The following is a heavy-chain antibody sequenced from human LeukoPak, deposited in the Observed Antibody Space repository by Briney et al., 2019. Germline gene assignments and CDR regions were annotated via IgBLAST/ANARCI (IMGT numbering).Heavy chain of an antibody. CDR3: VRHDGRGGATMGAFDS. Sequence: SETLSLTCTVSAASFISSSHHWGWIRQSPGKGLEWIGTVYYGRTTYYNPSLDGRVTVSLDTSANHFSLQLNSVTAADTAVYYCVRHDGRGGATMGAFDSWGQGSLVTVSS. V-gene: IGHV4-39*01. D-gene: IGHD5-12*01. J-gene: IGHJ5*01. CDR1: AASFISSSHH. CDR2: VYYGRTT.